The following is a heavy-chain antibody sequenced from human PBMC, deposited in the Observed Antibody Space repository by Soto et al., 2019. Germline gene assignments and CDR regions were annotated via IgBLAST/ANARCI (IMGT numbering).Heavy chain of an antibody. J-gene: IGHJ4*02. CDR1: GFTFTTYS. CDR2: INSGGSAI. V-gene: IGHV3-48*01. CDR3: ARDLDWAFDY. Sequence: EVRLVESGGGLVQPGGSLRLSCAASGFTFTTYSMNWVRQAPGKGLEWLSYINSGGSAIDYADSVKGRFTISRDDAKNSLYLQMSSPRAEDTAVYYCARDLDWAFDYWGQGTLVTVSS. D-gene: IGHD3-9*01.